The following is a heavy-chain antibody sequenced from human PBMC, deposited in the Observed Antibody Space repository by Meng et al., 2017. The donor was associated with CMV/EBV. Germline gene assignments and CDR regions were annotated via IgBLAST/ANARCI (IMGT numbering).Heavy chain of an antibody. V-gene: IGHV4-34*01. D-gene: IGHD6-6*01. CDR3: AKDIRQLVPYYYYGMDV. J-gene: IGHJ6*02. CDR1: GGSFSGYY. CDR2: INHSGST. Sequence: SETLSLTCAVYGGSFSGYYWSWIRQPPGKGLEWIGEINHSGSTNYNPSLKSRVTISRDNAKNSLYLQMNSLRAEDTALYYCAKDIRQLVPYYYYGMDVWGQGTTVTVSS.